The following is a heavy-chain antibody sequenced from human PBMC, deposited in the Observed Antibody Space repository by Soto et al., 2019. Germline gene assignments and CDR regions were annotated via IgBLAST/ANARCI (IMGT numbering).Heavy chain of an antibody. V-gene: IGHV4-39*01. CDR3: ARHALRFGKFSHFDY. D-gene: IGHD3-10*01. CDR2: IYYGGST. CDR1: GGSISSSSYY. Sequence: QLQLQESGPGLVKPSETLSLTCTVSGGSISSSSYYWGWIRQPPGKGLEWIGSIYYGGSTYYNPSLKSRVTISVDTSKNQFSLKLSSVTAADTAVYYCARHALRFGKFSHFDYWGQGTLVTVSS. J-gene: IGHJ4*02.